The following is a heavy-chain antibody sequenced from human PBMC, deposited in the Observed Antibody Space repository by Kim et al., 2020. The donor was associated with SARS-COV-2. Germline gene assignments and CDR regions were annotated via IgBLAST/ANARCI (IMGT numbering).Heavy chain of an antibody. CDR1: GYTFTRYF. V-gene: IGHV1-46*01. D-gene: IGHD6-19*01. CDR3: ARGSQWPPRTGDCYDY. J-gene: IGHJ4*02. Sequence: ASVKVSCTTSGYTFTRYFIHWVRQAPGQGLEWMGVINPSDGSTSNSQKIQGRVSMTRDTSTSTVYMEMNSLRSEDTAVYYCARGSQWPPRTGDCYDYWGQGTLVTVSS. CDR2: INPSDGST.